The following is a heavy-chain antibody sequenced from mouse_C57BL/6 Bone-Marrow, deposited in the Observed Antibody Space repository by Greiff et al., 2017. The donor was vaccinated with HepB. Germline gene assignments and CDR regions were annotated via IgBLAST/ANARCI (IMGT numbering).Heavy chain of an antibody. J-gene: IGHJ1*03. CDR2: IHPNSGST. D-gene: IGHD1-1*01. V-gene: IGHV1-64*01. Sequence: VQLQQPGAELVKPGASVKLSCKASGYTFTSYWMHWVKQRPGQGLEWIGMIHPNSGSTNYNEKFKSKATLTVDNSSSTAYMQLSSLTSEDSAVYYCAAPYPYYYGSSYYGWYFDVWGTGTTVTVSS. CDR3: AAPYPYYYGSSYYGWYFDV. CDR1: GYTFTSYW.